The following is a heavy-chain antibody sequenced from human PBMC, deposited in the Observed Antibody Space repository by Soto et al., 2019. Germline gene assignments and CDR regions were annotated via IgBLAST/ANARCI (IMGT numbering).Heavy chain of an antibody. CDR2: IIPIFGTA. CDR3: ARDRVAAAADYYYYYGMDV. J-gene: IGHJ6*02. V-gene: IGHV1-69*13. D-gene: IGHD6-13*01. CDR1: GGTFSSYA. Sequence: ASVKVSCKASGGTFSSYAISWVRQAPGQGLEWMGGIIPIFGTANYAQKFQGRVTITADESTSTAYRELISLRSEDTAVYYCARDRVAAAADYYYYYGMDVWGQGTTVTVSS.